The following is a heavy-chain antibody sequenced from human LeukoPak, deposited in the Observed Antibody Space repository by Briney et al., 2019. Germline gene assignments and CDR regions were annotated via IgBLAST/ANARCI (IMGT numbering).Heavy chain of an antibody. Sequence: SETLSLTCTVSDDSISSYFWSWIRQPPGKGLEWIGYIYHSGVTNYNPSLKSRVTISVDTTKSQFSLKLSSVTAADTAVYYCARDQSSYTSSSYFDPWGQGALVTVSS. D-gene: IGHD6-6*01. J-gene: IGHJ5*02. CDR3: ARDQSSYTSSSYFDP. CDR2: IYHSGVT. CDR1: DDSISSYF. V-gene: IGHV4-59*01.